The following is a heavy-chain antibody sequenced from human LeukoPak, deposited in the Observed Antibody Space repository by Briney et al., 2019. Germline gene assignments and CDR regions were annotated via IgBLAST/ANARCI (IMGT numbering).Heavy chain of an antibody. J-gene: IGHJ4*02. D-gene: IGHD3-3*01. V-gene: IGHV3-21*01. CDR2: ISSSSSYI. Sequence: GGSLRLSCAASGFTLSSYSMNWVRQAPGKGLEWVSSISSSSSYIYYADSVKGRFTISRDNAKNSLYLQMNSLRAEDTAVYYCARDVTIFGVVSDQIDYWGQGTLVTVSS. CDR1: GFTLSSYS. CDR3: ARDVTIFGVVSDQIDY.